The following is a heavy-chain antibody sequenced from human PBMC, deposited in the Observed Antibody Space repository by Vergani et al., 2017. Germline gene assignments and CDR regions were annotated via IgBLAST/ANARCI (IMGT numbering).Heavy chain of an antibody. CDR2: IIPIFGTA. V-gene: IGHV1-69*01. D-gene: IGHD6-19*01. J-gene: IGHJ4*02. Sequence: QVQLVQSGAEVKKPGSSVKVSCKASGGTFSSYAISWVRQAPGQGLEWMGGIIPIFGTANYAQKFQGRVTITADESTSTAYMELSSLRSEDTAVDYGAREXKKSSGWDSWYRYYFDYWGQGTLVTVSS. CDR3: AREXKKSSGWDSWYRYYFDY. CDR1: GGTFSSYA.